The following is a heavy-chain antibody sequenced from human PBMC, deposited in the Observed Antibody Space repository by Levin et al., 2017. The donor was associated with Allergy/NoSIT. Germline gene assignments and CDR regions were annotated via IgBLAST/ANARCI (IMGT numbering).Heavy chain of an antibody. CDR3: AQGGWYEYFDR. Sequence: LSLTCAATGFTFSAYSMSWVRHAPGKGLECVSTISGGGDTTFYADSVKGRVTISRDNSKHTLYLQINSLRADDTGVYYCAQGGWYEYFDRWGQGTLVTVSS. V-gene: IGHV3-23*01. CDR2: ISGGGDTT. D-gene: IGHD6-19*01. J-gene: IGHJ4*02. CDR1: GFTFSAYS.